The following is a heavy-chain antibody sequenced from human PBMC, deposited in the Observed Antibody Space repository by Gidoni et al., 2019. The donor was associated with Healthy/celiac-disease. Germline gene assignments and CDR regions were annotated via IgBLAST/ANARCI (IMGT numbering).Heavy chain of an antibody. CDR1: GYSFTSYW. CDR3: ARSTSQYSSIDY. J-gene: IGHJ4*02. V-gene: IGHV5-51*01. D-gene: IGHD5-18*01. Sequence: EVQLVQSGAEVNKPGASLKISCKGSGYSFTSYWIGWVRQMPGKGLEWFGIIDPGDSDTRYSPSFQGQVTISADKSTSTAYLQWSSLKASDTAMYYCARSTSQYSSIDYWGQGTLVTVSS. CDR2: IDPGDSDT.